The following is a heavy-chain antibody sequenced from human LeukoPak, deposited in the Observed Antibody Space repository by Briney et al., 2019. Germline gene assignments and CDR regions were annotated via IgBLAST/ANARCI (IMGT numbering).Heavy chain of an antibody. CDR2: IYHSGST. CDR1: GGSISSSNW. D-gene: IGHD4-17*01. Sequence: SETLSLTCAVSGGSISSSNWWSWVRQPPGKGLEWIGEIYHSGSTNYIPSLKSRVTISVDTSKNQFSLKLSSVTAADTAVYYCARLPNRDYGDYEQHSWYFDLWGRGTLVTVSS. J-gene: IGHJ2*01. V-gene: IGHV4-4*02. CDR3: ARLPNRDYGDYEQHSWYFDL.